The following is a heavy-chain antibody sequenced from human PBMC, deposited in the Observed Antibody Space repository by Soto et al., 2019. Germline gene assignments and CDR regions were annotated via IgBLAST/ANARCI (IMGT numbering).Heavy chain of an antibody. CDR3: ARHEHYYGSGIYFQH. D-gene: IGHD3-10*01. CDR1: GGSFSGYY. V-gene: IGHV4-59*08. J-gene: IGHJ1*01. CDR2: IYYSGST. Sequence: SETLSLTCAVYGGSFSGYYWSWIRQPPGKGLEWIGYIYYSGSTNYNPSLKSRVTISVDTSKNQFSLKLSSVTAADTAVYYCARHEHYYGSGIYFQHWGQGTLVTVSS.